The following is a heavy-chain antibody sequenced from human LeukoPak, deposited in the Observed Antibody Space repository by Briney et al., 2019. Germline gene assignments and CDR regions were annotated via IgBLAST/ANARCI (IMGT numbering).Heavy chain of an antibody. Sequence: GGSLRLSCAASGFTFNNYGMTWFRQVPGKGLEWVPTINDRGKNTHYPDSVKGRFTISRDNSRNTLYLQMNSLRAEDTAVYYCAREKIESFLWFGELLPYYFDYWGQGTLATVSS. CDR2: INDRGKNT. V-gene: IGHV3-23*01. D-gene: IGHD3-10*01. CDR3: AREKIESFLWFGELLPYYFDY. J-gene: IGHJ4*02. CDR1: GFTFNNYG.